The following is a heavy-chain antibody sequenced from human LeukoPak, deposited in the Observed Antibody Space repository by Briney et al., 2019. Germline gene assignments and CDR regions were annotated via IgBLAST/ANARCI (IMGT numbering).Heavy chain of an antibody. CDR2: INHSGST. D-gene: IGHD1/OR15-1a*01. J-gene: IGHJ4*02. CDR1: GGSFSGYY. V-gene: IGHV4-34*01. CDR3: ARGSEQEGDYFDY. Sequence: PSETLSLTCAVYGGSFSGYYWSWIRQPPGKGLEWIGEINHSGSTNYNPSPKSRVNISVDTSKNQFSLKLSSVTAADTAVYYCARGSEQEGDYFDYWGQGTLVTVSS.